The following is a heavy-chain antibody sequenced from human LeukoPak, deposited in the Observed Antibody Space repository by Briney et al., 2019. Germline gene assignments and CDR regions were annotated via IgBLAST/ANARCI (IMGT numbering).Heavy chain of an antibody. CDR1: GFTFSSYA. D-gene: IGHD3-9*01. CDR3: AKLPSYYDILTGSFDY. CDR2: ISGSGGST. J-gene: IGHJ4*02. Sequence: SGGSLRLSCAASGFTFSSYAMSWVRQAPGKGLEWVSAISGSGGSTYYADSVKGRFTISRDNSKNTLYLQMNSLRAEDTAAYYCAKLPSYYDILTGSFDYWGQGTLVTVSS. V-gene: IGHV3-23*01.